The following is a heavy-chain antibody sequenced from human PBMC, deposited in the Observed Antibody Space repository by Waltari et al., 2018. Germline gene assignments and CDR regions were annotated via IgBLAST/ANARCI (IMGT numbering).Heavy chain of an antibody. CDR2: IYSGGST. D-gene: IGHD6-19*01. J-gene: IGHJ4*02. V-gene: IGHV3-23*03. CDR3: AKVKQWLVSY. CDR1: GFTFSSYA. Sequence: EVQLLESGGGLVQPGGSLRLSCEASGFTFSSYALSWVRQAPGKGLEWVPVIYSGGSTDYADSVKGRFTIARDNSKNTLYLQMNSLRAEDTAVYYCAKVKQWLVSYWGQGTLVTVSS.